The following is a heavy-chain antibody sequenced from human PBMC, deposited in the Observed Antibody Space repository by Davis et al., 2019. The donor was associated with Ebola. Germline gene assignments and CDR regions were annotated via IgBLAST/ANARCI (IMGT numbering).Heavy chain of an antibody. J-gene: IGHJ4*02. CDR1: GFTFSSYA. D-gene: IGHD1-1*01. CDR3: AKPLTTDFDY. CDR2: ISGSGGST. Sequence: GESLKISCAASGFTFSSYAMSWVRQAPGKGLEWVSAISGSGGSTYYADSVKGRFTISRDNSKNTLYLQMNSLRAEDTAVYYCAKPLTTDFDYWGQGTLVTVSS. V-gene: IGHV3-23*01.